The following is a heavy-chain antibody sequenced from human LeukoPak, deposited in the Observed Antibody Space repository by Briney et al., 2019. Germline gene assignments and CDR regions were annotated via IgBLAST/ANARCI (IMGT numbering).Heavy chain of an antibody. V-gene: IGHV1-69*06. Sequence: GSSVKVSCKASGGTFSSYAISWVRQAPGQGLEWMGGIIPILGTANYAQKSQGRVTITADKSTSTAYMELSSLRSEDTAVYYCARGGIQLWSSFEYWGQGTLVTVSS. CDR1: GGTFSSYA. CDR3: ARGGIQLWSSFEY. J-gene: IGHJ4*02. D-gene: IGHD5-18*01. CDR2: IIPILGTA.